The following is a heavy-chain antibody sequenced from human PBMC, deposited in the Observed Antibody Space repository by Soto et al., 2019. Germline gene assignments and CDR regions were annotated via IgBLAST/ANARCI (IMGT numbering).Heavy chain of an antibody. J-gene: IGHJ4*02. CDR3: AKDQGSSWYEIDY. V-gene: IGHV3-23*01. Sequence: EVQLLESGGGLVQPGGPLGPPCEASGLPFGNFAVPGVRRAPGRGLDWVSTFSGRGGSTYYADPVKGRFTISRDNSKNTLYLQMNSLRAEDTAVYYCAKDQGSSWYEIDYWGQGTLVTVSS. CDR1: GLPFGNFA. CDR2: FSGRGGST. D-gene: IGHD6-13*01.